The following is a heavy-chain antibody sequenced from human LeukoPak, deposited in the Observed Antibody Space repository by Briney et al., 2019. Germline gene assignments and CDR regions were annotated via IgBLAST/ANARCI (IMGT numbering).Heavy chain of an antibody. CDR2: IKQDGSEG. CDR1: GFPFSDYW. Sequence: GGSLRLSCAASGFPFSDYWMDWVRQAPGKGMEWVANIKQDGSEGYYADSVKGRFTISRDNAKSSLYLQMNNLRAEDTAVYYCSRSLDYWGQGGLVTVSS. CDR3: SRSLDY. J-gene: IGHJ4*02. V-gene: IGHV3-7*01.